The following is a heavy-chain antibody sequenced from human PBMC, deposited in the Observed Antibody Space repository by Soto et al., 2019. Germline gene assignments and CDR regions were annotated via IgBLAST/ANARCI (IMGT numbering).Heavy chain of an antibody. V-gene: IGHV3-64D*08. J-gene: IGHJ6*02. CDR3: VKDKGATIKKVTMDV. Sequence: GGSLRLSCSASGFTFSSYGMYWVRQAPGKGLEYVADISSNGGSTYYADSVKDRFTISRDNSKNTLYLQMSSLRDEDTAVFYCVKDKGATIKKVTMDVWGQGATVTVSS. CDR1: GFTFSSYG. D-gene: IGHD2-21*02. CDR2: ISSNGGST.